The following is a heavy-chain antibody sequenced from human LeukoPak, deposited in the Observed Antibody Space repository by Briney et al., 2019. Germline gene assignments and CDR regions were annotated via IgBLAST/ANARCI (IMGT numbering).Heavy chain of an antibody. CDR2: ISYDGSNK. CDR3: AKDQVFGYSSGVYYFDY. J-gene: IGHJ4*02. V-gene: IGHV3-30*18. Sequence: GGSLRLSCAASGFTFSSYGMHWVRQAPGKGLEWVAVISYDGSNKYYADSVKGRFTISRDNSKNTLYLQMNSLRAEDTAVYYCAKDQVFGYSSGVYYFDYWGQGTLVTVSS. CDR1: GFTFSSYG. D-gene: IGHD6-19*01.